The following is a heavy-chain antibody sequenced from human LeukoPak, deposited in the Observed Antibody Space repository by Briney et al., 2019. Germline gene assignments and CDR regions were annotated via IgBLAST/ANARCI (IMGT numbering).Heavy chain of an antibody. D-gene: IGHD3-10*01. CDR2: IYYSGST. CDR1: GGSFSGYY. Sequence: SETLSLTCAVYGGSFSGYYWGWIRQPPGKGLEWIGSIYYSGSTYYNPSLKSRVTISVDTSKSQFSLKLSSVTAADTAVYYCARHDLGDYYGSGSYPNWGQGTLVTVSS. CDR3: ARHDLGDYYGSGSYPN. J-gene: IGHJ4*02. V-gene: IGHV4-39*01.